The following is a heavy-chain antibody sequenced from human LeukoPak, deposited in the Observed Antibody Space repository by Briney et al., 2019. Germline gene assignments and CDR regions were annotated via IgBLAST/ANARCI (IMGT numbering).Heavy chain of an antibody. CDR3: AREPRSYYVYYFDY. CDR2: ISYDGSNK. CDR1: GFTFSSYA. D-gene: IGHD1-26*01. Sequence: GRSLRLSCAASGFTFSSYAMHWVRQAPGKGLEWVAVISYDGSNKYYADSVKGRFTISRDNSKNTLYLLMNSLRAEDTAVYYCAREPRSYYVYYFDYWGQGTLVTVSS. V-gene: IGHV3-30-3*01. J-gene: IGHJ4*02.